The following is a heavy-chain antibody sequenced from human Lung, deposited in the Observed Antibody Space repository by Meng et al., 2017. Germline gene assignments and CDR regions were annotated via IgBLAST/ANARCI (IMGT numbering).Heavy chain of an antibody. Sequence: EVQLVESGGGLVTPGGSLRRAWAASGFTFSNYSMNWVRQAPGKGLEWVSSISSDSRYIFYADSVKGRFTISRDNAKNSLYLQMNSLSPEDTAVFYCARFETVGVATGDFWGQGTLVTVSS. V-gene: IGHV3-21*01. D-gene: IGHD2-15*01. CDR3: ARFETVGVATGDF. J-gene: IGHJ4*02. CDR2: ISSDSRYI. CDR1: GFTFSNYS.